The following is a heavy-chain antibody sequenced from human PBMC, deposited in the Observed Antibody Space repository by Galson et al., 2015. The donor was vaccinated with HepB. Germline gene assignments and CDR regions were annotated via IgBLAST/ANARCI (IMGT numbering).Heavy chain of an antibody. V-gene: IGHV1-69*06. CDR2: IIPIFGTA. CDR1: GGTFSSYA. CDR3: ASLDYCSGGSCRYRGGYFDY. Sequence: SVKVSCKASGGTFSSYAISWVRQAPGQGLEWMGGIIPIFGTANYAQKFQGRVTITADKSTSTAYMELSSLRSEDTAVYYCASLDYCSGGSCRYRGGYFDYWGQGTLVTVSS. D-gene: IGHD2-15*01. J-gene: IGHJ4*02.